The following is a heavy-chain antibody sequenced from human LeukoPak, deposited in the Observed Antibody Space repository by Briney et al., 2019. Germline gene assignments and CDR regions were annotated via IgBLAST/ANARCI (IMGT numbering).Heavy chain of an antibody. V-gene: IGHV3-11*04. J-gene: IGHJ5*02. CDR3: AKVGGGSGSYYNDNWFDP. D-gene: IGHD3-10*01. Sequence: GGSLRLSCAASGFTFSDYYMSWIRQAPGKGLEWVSYISSSGTTIYYADSVKGRFTISRDSAKNSLYLQMNSLRAEDTAVYYCAKVGGGSGSYYNDNWFDPWGQGTLVTVSS. CDR2: ISSSGTTI. CDR1: GFTFSDYY.